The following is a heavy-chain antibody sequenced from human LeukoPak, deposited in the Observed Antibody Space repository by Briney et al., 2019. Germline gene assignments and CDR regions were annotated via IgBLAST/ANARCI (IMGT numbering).Heavy chain of an antibody. CDR2: INHSGST. Sequence: SETLSLTCAVYGGSFSGYYWSWIRQPPGKGLEWIGEINHSGSTNYNPSLKSRVTISVDTSKNQFSLKVNSVTAADTAVYYCARRGYTYGWGWFDPWGQGTLVTVSS. V-gene: IGHV4-34*01. J-gene: IGHJ5*02. CDR3: ARRGYTYGWGWFDP. D-gene: IGHD5-18*01. CDR1: GGSFSGYY.